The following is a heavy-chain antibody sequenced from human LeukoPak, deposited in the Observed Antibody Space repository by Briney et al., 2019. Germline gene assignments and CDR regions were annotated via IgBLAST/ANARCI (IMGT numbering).Heavy chain of an antibody. V-gene: IGHV4-34*01. CDR1: GGSFSGYY. J-gene: IGHJ4*02. CDR3: ARGQGTVTTH. CDR2: INHSGSA. Sequence: PSETLSLTCAVSGGSFSGYYWTWIRQPPGKGLEWIGEINHSGSANYNPSLMCRVTISLDTSKNHFSLNLSSVTAADTAVYYCARGQGTVTTHWGQGTLVTVSS. D-gene: IGHD4-17*01.